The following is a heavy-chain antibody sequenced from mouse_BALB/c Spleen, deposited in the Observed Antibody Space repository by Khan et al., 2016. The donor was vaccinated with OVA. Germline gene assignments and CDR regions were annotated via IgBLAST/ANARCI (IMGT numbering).Heavy chain of an antibody. CDR1: GFTFSSYA. D-gene: IGHD6-1*01. J-gene: IGHJ2*01. CDR3: TDGLFLYSFDY. Sequence: EVELVESGGGLVKPGGSLKLSCAASGFTFSSYAMSWVRQTPETRLEWVASISSGGFTYSPDSVKGRFTISRDNARDILYLKMSSLRYDDTAIYYCTDGLFLYSFDYWGQGTTLTVSS. CDR2: ISSGGFT. V-gene: IGHV5-6-5*01.